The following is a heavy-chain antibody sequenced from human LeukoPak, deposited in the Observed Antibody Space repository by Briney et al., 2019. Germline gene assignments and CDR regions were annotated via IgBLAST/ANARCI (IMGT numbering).Heavy chain of an antibody. CDR1: GFTFSSYW. D-gene: IGHD4-17*01. V-gene: IGHV3-7*04. J-gene: IGHJ4*02. CDR2: INQDGTEE. CDR3: ARAPPPTVTTVFFDY. Sequence: GGSLRLSCAASGFTFSSYWMSWVRQPPGTGLEWVANINQDGTEEYYVDSVKGRFTISRDNAKNSLYLQMNSLRAEDTAVYYCARAPPPTVTTVFFDYWGQGTLVTVSS.